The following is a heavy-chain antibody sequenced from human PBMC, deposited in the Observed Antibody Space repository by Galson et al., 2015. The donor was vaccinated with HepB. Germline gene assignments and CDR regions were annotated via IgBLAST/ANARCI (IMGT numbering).Heavy chain of an antibody. V-gene: IGHV4-59*01. D-gene: IGHD3-22*01. CDR3: ARFNRDDRRIDI. J-gene: IGHJ3*02. CDR2: IYYSGST. CDR1: GGSFSGYY. Sequence: SETLSLTCAVYGGSFSGYYWSWIRQPPGKGLEWIGYIYYSGSTNYNPTLKSRVTISVDTSKNQFSLKLSSVTAADTAVYYCARFNRDDRRIDIWGQGTMVTVSS.